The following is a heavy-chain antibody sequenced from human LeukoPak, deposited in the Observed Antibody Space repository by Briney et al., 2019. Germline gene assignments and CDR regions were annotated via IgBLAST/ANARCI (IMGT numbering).Heavy chain of an antibody. Sequence: SETLSLTCTVSGGSISSGSYYWSWIRQPAGKGLERIGRIYTSGSTNYNPSLKSRVTISVDTSKNQFSLKLSSVTAADTAVYYCARVLGEGFDPWGQGTLVTVSS. CDR3: ARVLGEGFDP. J-gene: IGHJ5*02. CDR2: IYTSGST. V-gene: IGHV4-61*02. CDR1: GGSISSGSYY.